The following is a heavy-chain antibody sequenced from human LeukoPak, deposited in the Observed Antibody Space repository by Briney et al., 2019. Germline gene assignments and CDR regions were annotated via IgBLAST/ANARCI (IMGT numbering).Heavy chain of an antibody. V-gene: IGHV4-61*01. CDR3: ARATGGYSGYVHGE. CDR2: IYYSGST. Sequence: SETLSLTCTVSGGSVSSGSYYWSWIRQPPGKGLEWIGYIYYSGSTNYNPSLKSRVTISVDTSKNQFSLKLSSVTAADTAVYYCARATGGYSGYVHGEWGQGTLVTVSS. CDR1: GGSVSSGSYY. D-gene: IGHD5-12*01. J-gene: IGHJ4*02.